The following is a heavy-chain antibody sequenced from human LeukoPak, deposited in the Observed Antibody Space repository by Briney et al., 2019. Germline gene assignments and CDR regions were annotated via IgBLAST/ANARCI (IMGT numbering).Heavy chain of an antibody. Sequence: GASVKVSCKASGYTFTGYYMHWVRQAPGQGLEWMGWINPNSGGTNYAQKFQGRVTMTRDTSISTAYMELSRLRSDDTAVYYCARDDGYYYDSSGYCDEGYWGQGTLVTVSS. D-gene: IGHD3-22*01. CDR3: ARDDGYYYDSSGYCDEGY. CDR1: GYTFTGYY. CDR2: INPNSGGT. J-gene: IGHJ4*02. V-gene: IGHV1-2*02.